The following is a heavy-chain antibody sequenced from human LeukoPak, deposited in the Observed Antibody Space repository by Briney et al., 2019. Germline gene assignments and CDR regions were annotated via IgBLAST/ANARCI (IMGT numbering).Heavy chain of an antibody. CDR2: ITGDGAYT. Sequence: GGSLRLSCAASGFTFSDYSMTWVRQAPGKGLEWVSAITGDGAYTDYADSVKGRFTISRDNSNNTLYPQMNSLRAEDTAVYYCAKRNSFSSGWFTDWGQGTLVTVSS. V-gene: IGHV3-23*01. CDR3: AKRNSFSSGWFTD. J-gene: IGHJ4*02. D-gene: IGHD6-19*01. CDR1: GFTFSDYS.